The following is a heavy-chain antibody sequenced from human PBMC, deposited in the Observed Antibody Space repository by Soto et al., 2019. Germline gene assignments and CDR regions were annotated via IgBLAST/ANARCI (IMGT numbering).Heavy chain of an antibody. CDR2: MNPNSGNT. Sequence: QVQLVQSGAEVKKPGASVKVSCKASGYTFTSYDINWVRQATGQGLEWMGWMNPNSGNTGYAQKFQGRVTMTRNNSISTAYKELSSLRSEDTAVYYCARGLSYYDGSGDDDAFDIWGQGTMVTVSS. CDR1: GYTFTSYD. J-gene: IGHJ3*02. V-gene: IGHV1-8*01. D-gene: IGHD3-10*01. CDR3: ARGLSYYDGSGDDDAFDI.